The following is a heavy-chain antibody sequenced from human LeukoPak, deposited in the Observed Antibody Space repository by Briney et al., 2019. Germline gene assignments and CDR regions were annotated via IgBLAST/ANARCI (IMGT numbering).Heavy chain of an antibody. CDR2: IYPGDSDT. J-gene: IGHJ1*01. Sequence: GESLKISCKGSGYSFTSYWIGWVRQMPGKGLEWMGIIYPGDSDTRYSPSFQGQVTISADKSISTTYLQWSSLKASDTAMYYCARLLYSGSLSYPPQHWGQGTLVTVSS. CDR1: GYSFTSYW. CDR3: ARLLYSGSLSYPPQH. V-gene: IGHV5-51*01. D-gene: IGHD1-26*01.